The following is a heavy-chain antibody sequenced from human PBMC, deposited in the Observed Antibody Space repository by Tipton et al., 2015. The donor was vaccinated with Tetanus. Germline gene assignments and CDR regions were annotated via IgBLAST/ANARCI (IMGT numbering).Heavy chain of an antibody. CDR1: GGSISSSGYY. CDR3: TRHVVEAVPRWFDP. Sequence: TLSLTCTVSGGSISSSGYYWGWIRQPPGEGLEWIASVYYDGSAYTNPSLKSRIAISIDTSGSQFSLKVHSVTAADTAFYYCTRHVVEAVPRWFDPWGQGTLVTVSS. V-gene: IGHV4-39*01. CDR2: VYYDGSA. D-gene: IGHD2-2*01. J-gene: IGHJ5*02.